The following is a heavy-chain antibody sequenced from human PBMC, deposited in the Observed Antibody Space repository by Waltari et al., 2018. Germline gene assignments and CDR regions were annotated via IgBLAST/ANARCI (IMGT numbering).Heavy chain of an antibody. J-gene: IGHJ4*02. CDR3: ARVLHDYGGNSGLDY. D-gene: IGHD2-21*02. Sequence: QVQLQESGPGLVKPSETLSLTCTVSGASISSFYWTCIRQPPGKGLEWIGYIYYSGRADYNPSLKSRVTMSLDTSKNQFSLKLSSATAADTAVYYCARVLHDYGGNSGLDYWGQGTLVTVSS. CDR2: IYYSGRA. CDR1: GASISSFY. V-gene: IGHV4-59*01.